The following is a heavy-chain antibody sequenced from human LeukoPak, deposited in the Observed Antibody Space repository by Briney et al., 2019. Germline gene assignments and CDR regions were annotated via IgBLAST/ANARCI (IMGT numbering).Heavy chain of an antibody. CDR1: GFTFSSYW. Sequence: GGSLRLSCVVSGFTFSSYWMSWVRQAPGKGLEWVANIKQDGSEKYYVDSVKGRFTISRDNAKNSLYLQMNSLRAEDTAVYYCARHYYDSSGWENYYFDYWGQGTLVTVSS. CDR2: IKQDGSEK. D-gene: IGHD3-22*01. CDR3: ARHYYDSSGWENYYFDY. J-gene: IGHJ4*02. V-gene: IGHV3-7*01.